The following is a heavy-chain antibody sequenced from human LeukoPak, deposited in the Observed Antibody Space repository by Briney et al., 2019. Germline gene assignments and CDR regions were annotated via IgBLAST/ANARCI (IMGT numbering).Heavy chain of an antibody. D-gene: IGHD3-22*01. V-gene: IGHV3-74*01. J-gene: IGHJ4*02. CDR3: ARGRVSCGYYLDY. CDR2: INTGGSGT. Sequence: GGSLRPSSGASGFTFSNYWMHWVRQAPGKGLLWVLRINTGGSGTTYADSVKGRFTISRDNAKNTLYLQMNSLRADDTAVYYCARGRVSCGYYLDYWGQGTLVTVSS. CDR1: GFTFSNYW.